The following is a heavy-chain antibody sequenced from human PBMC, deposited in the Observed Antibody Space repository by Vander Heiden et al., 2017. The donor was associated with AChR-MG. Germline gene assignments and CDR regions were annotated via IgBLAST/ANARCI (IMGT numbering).Heavy chain of an antibody. CDR1: GYSISSGYY. J-gene: IGHJ3*02. V-gene: IGHV4-38-2*02. CDR2: IYHSGST. Sequence: QVQLQESGPGLVKPSETLSLTCAVSGYSISSGYYWGWIRQPPGKGLEWIGSIYHSGSTYYNPSLKSRVTISVDTSKNQFSLKLSSVTAADTAVYYCARDRAAYYDFWSGYYKGCAFDIWGQGTMVTVSS. CDR3: ARDRAAYYDFWSGYYKGCAFDI. D-gene: IGHD3-3*01.